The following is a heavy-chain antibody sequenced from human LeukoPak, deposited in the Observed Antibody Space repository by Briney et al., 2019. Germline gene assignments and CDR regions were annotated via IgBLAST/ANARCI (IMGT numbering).Heavy chain of an antibody. V-gene: IGHV3-7*01. CDR2: IKQDGSEK. Sequence: GGSLRLSCAASGFTFSSYSMNWVRQAPGKGLEWVANIKQDGSEKYYVDSVKGRFTISRDNAKSSLYLQMNSLRAEDTAVYYCGRGHWGLDYWGQGALVTVSS. CDR1: GFTFSSYS. CDR3: GRGHWGLDY. J-gene: IGHJ4*02. D-gene: IGHD7-27*01.